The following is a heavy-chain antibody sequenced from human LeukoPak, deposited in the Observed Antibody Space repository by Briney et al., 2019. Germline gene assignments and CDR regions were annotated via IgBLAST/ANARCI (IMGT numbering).Heavy chain of an antibody. CDR3: ARVSPRYGSGSYDY. CDR1: GFTFSSYA. CDR2: ISGIGGTT. Sequence: GGSLRLSCAASGFTFSSYAMNWVRQAPGKGLEWVSAISGIGGTTYYADSVRGRFTISRENAKNSLYLQMNSLRAGDTAVYYCARVSPRYGSGSYDYWGQGTLVTVSS. J-gene: IGHJ4*02. V-gene: IGHV3-23*01. D-gene: IGHD3-10*01.